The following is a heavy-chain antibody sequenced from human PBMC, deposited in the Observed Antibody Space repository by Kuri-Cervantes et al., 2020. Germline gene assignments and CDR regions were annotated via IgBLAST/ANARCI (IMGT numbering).Heavy chain of an antibody. CDR3: ARVRDGYNPPVIDY. D-gene: IGHD5-24*01. J-gene: IGHJ4*02. V-gene: IGHV3-21*01. CDR1: GFNLRSYA. CDR2: ISSSSSYI. Sequence: GESLKISCAASGFNLRSYAMHWVRQAPGKGLEWVSSISSSSSYIYYADSVKGRFTISRDNAKNSLYLQMNSLRAEDTAVYYCARVRDGYNPPVIDYWGQGTLVTVSS.